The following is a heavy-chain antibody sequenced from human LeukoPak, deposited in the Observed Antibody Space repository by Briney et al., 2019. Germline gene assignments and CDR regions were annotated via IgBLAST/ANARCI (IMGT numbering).Heavy chain of an antibody. Sequence: PGGSLRLSCVTSGFTFSSDAMNWVRQAPGKGLEWVSAISGSGGSTYYADSVKGRFTISRDNSKNTLYLQMNSLGADDTAVYYCAKGNWRYFDYWGQGTLVTVSS. D-gene: IGHD1-1*01. CDR3: AKGNWRYFDY. CDR1: GFTFSSDA. V-gene: IGHV3-23*01. CDR2: ISGSGGST. J-gene: IGHJ4*02.